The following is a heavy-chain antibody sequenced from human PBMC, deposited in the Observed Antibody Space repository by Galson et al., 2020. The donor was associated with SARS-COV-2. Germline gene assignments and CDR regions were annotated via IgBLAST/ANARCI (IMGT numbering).Heavy chain of an antibody. CDR3: VKGIQLWLRSGFDY. V-gene: IGHV3-64D*06. J-gene: IGHJ4*02. D-gene: IGHD5-18*01. CDR1: GFTFSSYA. CDR2: ISSNGGST. Sequence: GGSLRLSCSASGFTFSSYAMHWVRQAPGKGLEYVSAISSNGGSTYYADSVKGRFTISRDNSKNTLYLQMSSLRAEDTAVYYCVKGIQLWLRSGFDYWGQGTLVTVSS.